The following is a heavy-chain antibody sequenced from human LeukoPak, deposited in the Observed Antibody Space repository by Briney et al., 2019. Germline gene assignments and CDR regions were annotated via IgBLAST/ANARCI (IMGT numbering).Heavy chain of an antibody. CDR1: GFSFNYSW. CDR2: IKSRTDGGTT. V-gene: IGHV3-15*01. J-gene: IGHJ4*02. CDR3: STDGPYSGYRGDY. D-gene: IGHD5-12*01. Sequence: GGSLRLSCAASGFSFNYSWMSWVRQAPGKGLEWVGRIKSRTDGGTTDYATPVKGRFTMSRDDSRNTLYLQMNSLKTEDTAAYYCSTDGPYSGYRGDYWGQGILVTVSS.